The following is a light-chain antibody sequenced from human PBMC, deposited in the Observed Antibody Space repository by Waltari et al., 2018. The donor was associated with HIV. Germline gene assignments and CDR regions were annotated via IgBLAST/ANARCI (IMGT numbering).Light chain of an antibody. J-gene: IGLJ3*02. V-gene: IGLV2-14*01. CDR2: EVS. Sequence: QSALTQPASVSGSPGQSITISCTGTNSDVGRYNHVSWYQQPPGKAPKLMIYEVSRRPSGISNRVSGYKSGNTASLTISGLQAEDEADYYCSSYTGASAPWVFGGGTKLTVL. CDR1: NSDVGRYNH. CDR3: SSYTGASAPWV.